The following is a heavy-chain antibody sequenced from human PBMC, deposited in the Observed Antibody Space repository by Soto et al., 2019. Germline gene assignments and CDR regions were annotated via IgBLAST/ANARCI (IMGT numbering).Heavy chain of an antibody. CDR3: ATVPAAPRHYYYYGMDV. CDR1: GGSFSGYY. CDR2: INHSGST. J-gene: IGHJ6*02. D-gene: IGHD2-2*01. V-gene: IGHV4-34*01. Sequence: SETLSLTCAVYGGSFSGYYWSWIRQPPGKGLEWIGEINHSGSTNYNPSLKSRVTISVDTSKNQFSLKLSSVTAADTAVYYCATVPAAPRHYYYYGMDVWGQGTTVTVSS.